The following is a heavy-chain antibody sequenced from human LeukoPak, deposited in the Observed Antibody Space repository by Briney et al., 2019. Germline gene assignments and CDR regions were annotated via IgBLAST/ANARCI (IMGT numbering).Heavy chain of an antibody. J-gene: IGHJ3*02. CDR2: IYPGDSDT. V-gene: IGHV5-51*01. CDR1: GYSFTSYW. Sequence: GESLKISCKGSGYSFTSYWIGWVRQMPGKGLEWMGIIYPGDSDTRYSPSFQGQVTISADKSTSTAYLQWSSLKASDTAMYYCARHYFGSSWYSTAAFDIWGQGTMVTVSS. CDR3: ARHYFGSSWYSTAAFDI. D-gene: IGHD6-13*01.